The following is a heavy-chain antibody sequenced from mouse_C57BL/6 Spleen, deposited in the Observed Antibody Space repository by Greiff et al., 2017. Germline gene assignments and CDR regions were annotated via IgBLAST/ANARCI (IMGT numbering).Heavy chain of an antibody. CDR3: ARCYYGSSFYWYFDV. V-gene: IGHV1-82*01. D-gene: IGHD1-1*01. CDR2: IYPGDGDT. J-gene: IGHJ1*03. CDR1: GYAFSSSW. Sequence: VKLQQSGPELVKPGASVQISCKASGYAFSSSWMNWVKQRPGKGLEWIGRIYPGDGDTNYNEKFKSKATLTVDTSSSTAYMQLSSLTSEDSAVYYCARCYYGSSFYWYFDVWGTGTTVTVSS.